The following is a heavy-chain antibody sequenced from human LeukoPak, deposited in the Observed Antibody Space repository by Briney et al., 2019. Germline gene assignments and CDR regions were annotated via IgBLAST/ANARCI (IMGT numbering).Heavy chain of an antibody. Sequence: GASVKVSCKASGGTFSSYAISWVRQAPGQGLEWMGWISAYNGNTNYAQKLQGRVTMTTDTSTSTAYMELRSLRSDDTAVYYCARALTLGSGWFPDYWGQGTLVTVSS. J-gene: IGHJ4*02. CDR2: ISAYNGNT. CDR3: ARALTLGSGWFPDY. D-gene: IGHD6-19*01. V-gene: IGHV1-18*01. CDR1: GGTFSSYA.